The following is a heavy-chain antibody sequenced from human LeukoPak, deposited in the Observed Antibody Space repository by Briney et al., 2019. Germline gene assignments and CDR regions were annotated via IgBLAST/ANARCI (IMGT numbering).Heavy chain of an antibody. D-gene: IGHD3-3*01. CDR1: GFTFSSYA. J-gene: IGHJ5*02. CDR3: ARGLKLAGVVNPYNWFDP. V-gene: IGHV3-23*01. CDR2: ISGSGGST. Sequence: SGGSLRLSCAASGFTFSSYAMSWVRQAPGKGLEWVSAISGSGGSTYYADSVKGRFTISRDNSKNTLYLQMNSLRAEDTAVYYCARGLKLAGVVNPYNWFDPWGQGTLVTVSS.